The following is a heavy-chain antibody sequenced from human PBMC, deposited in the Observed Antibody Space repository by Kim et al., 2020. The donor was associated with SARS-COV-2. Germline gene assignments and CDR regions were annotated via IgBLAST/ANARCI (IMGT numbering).Heavy chain of an antibody. V-gene: IGHV3-30*02. J-gene: IGHJ4*02. D-gene: IGHD3-16*02. CDR3: AKDFYDYIWGSYRALDY. Sequence: KGRFTISRDNSKNTLYLQMNSLRAEDTAVYYCAKDFYDYIWGSYRALDYWGQGTLVTVSS.